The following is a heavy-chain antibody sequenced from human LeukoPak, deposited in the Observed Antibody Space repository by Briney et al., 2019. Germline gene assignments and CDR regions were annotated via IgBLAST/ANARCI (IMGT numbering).Heavy chain of an antibody. D-gene: IGHD1-1*01. CDR1: GFSFSTSW. Sequence: PGGSLRLSCVASGFSFSTSWMTWVRQAPGKGLEWVANIRKDGREIYYADSMKGLFTISRDNSKNSLYLQIHSLRAEDTGAYYCVRDVDSWNDFDHWGQGTLVTVSS. CDR3: VRDVDSWNDFDH. J-gene: IGHJ4*02. V-gene: IGHV3-7*01. CDR2: IRKDGREI.